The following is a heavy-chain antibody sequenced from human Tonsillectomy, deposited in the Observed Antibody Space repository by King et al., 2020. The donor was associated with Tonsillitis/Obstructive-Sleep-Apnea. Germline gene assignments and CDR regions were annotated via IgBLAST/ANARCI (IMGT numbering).Heavy chain of an antibody. CDR1: GFTFSRFG. CDR2: IWYDGSNK. Sequence: QLVQSGGGVVQPGRSLRLSCAASGFTFSRFGMHWVRQAPGKGLEWVAVIWYDGSNKYYADSVKGRFTISRDNSKNTLYVQMNSLRAGDTAVYYCARDGYCSSTSCQFDYWGQGTLVTVSS. CDR3: ARDGYCSSTSCQFDY. J-gene: IGHJ4*02. V-gene: IGHV3-33*01. D-gene: IGHD2-2*03.